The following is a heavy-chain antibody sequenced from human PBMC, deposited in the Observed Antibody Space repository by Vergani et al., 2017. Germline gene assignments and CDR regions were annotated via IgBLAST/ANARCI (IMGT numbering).Heavy chain of an antibody. Sequence: QLQLQESGPGLVKPSETLSLICTVSGGSINPSSSFWGWIRRSPRKGLEWIGSINYVGRTYYIQSLQSRATLFVDTSKNEFSLNLTAVTAADTAVNYCARRGGDNYYFDLWGRGTLVTVSS. J-gene: IGHJ2*01. CDR2: INYVGRT. CDR3: ARRGGDNYYFDL. CDR1: GGSINPSSSF. D-gene: IGHD1-1*01. V-gene: IGHV4-39*01.